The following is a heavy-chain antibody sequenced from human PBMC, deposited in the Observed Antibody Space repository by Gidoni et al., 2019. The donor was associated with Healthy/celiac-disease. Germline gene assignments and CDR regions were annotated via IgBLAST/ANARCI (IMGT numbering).Heavy chain of an antibody. J-gene: IGHJ3*02. D-gene: IGHD3-22*01. V-gene: IGHV4-34*01. Sequence: QLHQWGPGLLKPSRPLSLPSAVNGGSFSGSYWSWIRQPPGKGLEWIGEITHSGSTNYNPSLKSRVTISVETSKNQFSLKLSSVTAADTAVYYCAREGDSSGYYYVNAFDIWGQGTMVTVSS. CDR3: AREGDSSGYYYVNAFDI. CDR2: ITHSGST. CDR1: GGSFSGSY.